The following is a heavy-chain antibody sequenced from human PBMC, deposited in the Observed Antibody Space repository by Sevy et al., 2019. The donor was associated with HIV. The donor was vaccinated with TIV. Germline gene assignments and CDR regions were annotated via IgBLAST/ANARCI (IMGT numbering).Heavy chain of an antibody. CDR2: ISYSGNT. J-gene: IGHJ3*02. CDR3: ARRLYGDYSDAFDI. V-gene: IGHV4-30-4*01. CDR1: GGSISSSDYY. D-gene: IGHD4-17*01. Sequence: SETLSLTCTVPGGSISSSDYYWSWIRQPPGKGLEWIGYISYSGNTYYSPSLKSRVTISGDTSQNQFSLKRSSVTAADTAVYYCARRLYGDYSDAFDIWGQGTVVTVSS.